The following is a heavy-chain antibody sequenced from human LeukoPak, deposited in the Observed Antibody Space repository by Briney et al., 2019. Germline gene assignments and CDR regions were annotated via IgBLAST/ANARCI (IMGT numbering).Heavy chain of an antibody. D-gene: IGHD4-17*01. V-gene: IGHV3-21*01. CDR1: GFTFSSYS. CDR2: ISSSSTYI. CDR3: AKGTFGDSGADY. Sequence: GGSLRLSCAASGFTFSSYSMNWVRQAPGKGLEWVSSISSSSTYIYYADSLKGRFTISRDNAKNSLYLQMNSLRVEDTAVYYCAKGTFGDSGADYGGQGPLVPVSS. J-gene: IGHJ4*02.